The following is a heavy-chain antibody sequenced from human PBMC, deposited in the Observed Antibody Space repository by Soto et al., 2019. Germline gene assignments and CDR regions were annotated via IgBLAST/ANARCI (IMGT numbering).Heavy chain of an antibody. Sequence: PSETLSLTCGVSGGSISSSNFYWGWFRQPPGKGLEWIGSIRYGGDASYNPSLKSRVTISIDMSKNQFSLSLRSVTAADTAIYYCAKDASCFSCGAWGQGAPVTVSS. CDR3: AKDASCFSCGA. J-gene: IGHJ4*02. D-gene: IGHD2-8*01. CDR1: GGSISSSNFY. CDR2: IRYGGDA. V-gene: IGHV4-39*01.